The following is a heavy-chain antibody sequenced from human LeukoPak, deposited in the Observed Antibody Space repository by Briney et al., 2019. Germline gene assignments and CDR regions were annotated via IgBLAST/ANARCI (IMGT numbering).Heavy chain of an antibody. CDR2: IAYGGSNT. D-gene: IGHD2-15*01. CDR1: GFTVSSNY. J-gene: IGHJ4*02. V-gene: IGHV3-30*18. Sequence: GGSLRLSCAASGFTVSSNYMSWVRQAPGKGLEWVAVIAYGGSNTYYADSVKGRFTISRDDSKNTLYLQMNSLRAEDTAIYYCAKRGDCSGSACYSLDYWGQGTLVTVSS. CDR3: AKRGDCSGSACYSLDY.